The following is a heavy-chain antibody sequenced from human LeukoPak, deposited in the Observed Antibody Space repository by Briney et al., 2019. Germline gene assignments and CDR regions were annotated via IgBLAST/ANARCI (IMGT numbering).Heavy chain of an antibody. CDR1: GGSISSSSYY. V-gene: IGHV4-39*01. CDR2: IYYSGST. J-gene: IGHJ6*03. D-gene: IGHD1-14*01. Sequence: SETLSLTCTVSGGSISSSSYYWGWIRQPPGKGLEWIGSIYYSGSTYYNPSLKSRVAISVDTSKNQFSLKLSSVTAADTAVYYCARVGPWVNPDYYYYYMDVWGKGTTVTVSS. CDR3: ARVGPWVNPDYYYYYMDV.